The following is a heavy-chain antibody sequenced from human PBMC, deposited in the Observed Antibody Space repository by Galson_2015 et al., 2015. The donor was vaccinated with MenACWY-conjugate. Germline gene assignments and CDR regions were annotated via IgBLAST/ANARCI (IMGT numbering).Heavy chain of an antibody. V-gene: IGHV3-64*01. CDR2: ISSNGGST. D-gene: IGHD2-15*01. CDR1: GFTFSSYA. Sequence: SLRLSCAGSGFTFSSYAMHWVRQAPGKGLEYVSAISSNGGSTYYANSVKGRVTISRDNSQNTLYLQMGSLRAEDMAVYCCAREFCSGGTCWFYFDYWGQGTLVTVSS. J-gene: IGHJ4*02. CDR3: AREFCSGGTCWFYFDY.